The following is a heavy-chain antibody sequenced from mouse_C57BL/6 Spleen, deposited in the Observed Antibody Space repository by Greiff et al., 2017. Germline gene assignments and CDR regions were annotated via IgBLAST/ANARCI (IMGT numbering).Heavy chain of an antibody. CDR3: ARHEQDGYYYAMDY. Sequence: EVKVVESGGGLVQPGGSLKLSCAASGFTFSDYYMYWVRQTPEKRLEWVAYISNGGGSTYYPDTVKGRFTISRDNAKNTLYLQMSRLKSEDTAMYYCARHEQDGYYYAMDYGGQGTSVTVSS. CDR2: ISNGGGST. D-gene: IGHD2-3*01. V-gene: IGHV5-12*01. CDR1: GFTFSDYY. J-gene: IGHJ4*01.